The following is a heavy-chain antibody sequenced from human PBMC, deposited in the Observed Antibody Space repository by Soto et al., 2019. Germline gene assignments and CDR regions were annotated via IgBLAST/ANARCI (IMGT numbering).Heavy chain of an antibody. CDR2: IYTSGST. CDR1: GVSLRSYD. CDR3: ARDFGGGDYYYGMDV. Sequence: SETLSLTCPCSGVSLRSYDGSWIRPPAGKGLEWIGRIYTSGSTNYNPSLKSRVTMSVDTSKNQFSLKLSSVTAADTAVYYCARDFGGGDYYYGMDVWGQGTTVTVSS. D-gene: IGHD2-15*01. J-gene: IGHJ6*02. V-gene: IGHV4-4*07.